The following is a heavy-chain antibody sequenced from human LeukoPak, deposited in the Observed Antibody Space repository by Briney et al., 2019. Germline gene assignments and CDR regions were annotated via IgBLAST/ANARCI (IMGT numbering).Heavy chain of an antibody. CDR1: GGSISNYY. CDR2: IYYGGNT. J-gene: IGHJ4*02. CDR3: ARDEGAGAPYFDY. V-gene: IGHV4-59*01. D-gene: IGHD1-26*01. Sequence: SSETLSLTCTVSGGSISNYYWSWIRQPPGKGLEWIGYIYYGGNTNYNPSLKSRVTISVDTSENQFSLKLSSVTAADTAVYYCARDEGAGAPYFDYWGQGTLVTVSS.